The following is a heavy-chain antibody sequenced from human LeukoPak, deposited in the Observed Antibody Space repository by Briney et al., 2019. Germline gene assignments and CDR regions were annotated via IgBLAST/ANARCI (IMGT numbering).Heavy chain of an antibody. V-gene: IGHV3-7*01. CDR3: ARVGMATMDYFDY. J-gene: IGHJ4*02. D-gene: IGHD5-24*01. CDR2: IKQDGSEK. Sequence: GSLRLSCAASGFTFSSYWMSWVRQAPGKGLEWVANIKQDGSEKYYVDSVKGRFTISRDNAKNSLYLQMNSLRAEDTAVYYCARVGMATMDYFDYWGQGTLVTVSS. CDR1: GFTFSSYW.